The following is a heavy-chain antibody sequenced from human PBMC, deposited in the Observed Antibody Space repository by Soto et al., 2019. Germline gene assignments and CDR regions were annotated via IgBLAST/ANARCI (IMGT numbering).Heavy chain of an antibody. D-gene: IGHD6-13*01. CDR1: GYTFSTYG. Sequence: GASVKVSCKASGYTFSTYGISWVRQAPGQGLEWMGWISAYNGDTETNYAQKFQGRVTMTTDTSTSAAYMELRNLRSDDTAVYYCAREAAVMAAAGPDYWGQGTLVTVS. V-gene: IGHV1-18*01. J-gene: IGHJ4*02. CDR2: ISAYNGDTET. CDR3: AREAAVMAAAGPDY.